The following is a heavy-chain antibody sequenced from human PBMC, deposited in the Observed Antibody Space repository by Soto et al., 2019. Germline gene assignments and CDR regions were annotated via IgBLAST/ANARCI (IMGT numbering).Heavy chain of an antibody. CDR2: VFHSGSS. CDR3: GRGPVLRVAHLVQ. V-gene: IGHV4-59*01. J-gene: IGHJ2*01. D-gene: IGHD6-13*01. CDR1: GASLTSFY. Sequence: SETLTLPCTVSGASLTSFYWSWIRQPPGKGLECIGYVFHSGSSNYNPSLKSRVTISVDTSKSQIALRLTSVTAAHTAAYYRGRGPVLRVAHLVQWGPGTL.